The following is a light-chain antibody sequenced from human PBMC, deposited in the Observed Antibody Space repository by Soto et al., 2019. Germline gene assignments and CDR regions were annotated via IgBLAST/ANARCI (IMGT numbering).Light chain of an antibody. CDR2: GVY. Sequence: EIVMTQSPTILSVSPGERATLSCRASQSVSSNLAWYQQKPGQAPRLLIYGVYTRAPGIPARFSGSGSGTEFTLTISRLEPEDFAVYYCQQYGSSPRTFGPGTKVDIK. V-gene: IGKV3D-15*01. J-gene: IGKJ3*01. CDR3: QQYGSSPRT. CDR1: QSVSSN.